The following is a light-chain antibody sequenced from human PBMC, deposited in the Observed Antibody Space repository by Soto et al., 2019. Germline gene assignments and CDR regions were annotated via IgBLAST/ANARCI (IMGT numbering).Light chain of an antibody. V-gene: IGKV3-15*01. Sequence: EIVMTQSPGTLSLSPGERVTLSCRSSQSVGSSYLAWYRQKPGQAPSLLVYGASTRATGIPARFSGSGSGTEFTLTISSLQSDDFAVYYCLQYDKWPPWTFGQGTKVDIK. CDR1: QSVGSSY. CDR3: LQYDKWPPWT. CDR2: GAS. J-gene: IGKJ1*01.